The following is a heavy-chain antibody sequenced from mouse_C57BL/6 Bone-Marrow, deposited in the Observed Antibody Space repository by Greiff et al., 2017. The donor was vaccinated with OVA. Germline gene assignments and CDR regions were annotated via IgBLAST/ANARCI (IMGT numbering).Heavy chain of an antibody. V-gene: IGHV1-31*01. CDR1: GYSFTGYY. CDR2: IYPYNGVS. J-gene: IGHJ2*01. Sequence: VQLQQSGPELVTPGASVTISCKASGYSFTGYYMHWVKQSHGNILDWIGYIYPYNGVSSYNQKFQGKSTLTVDKSSSTAYMELRSLKSEDSAGYYCARGTGFDCWGQGTTLTVSS. CDR3: ARGTGFDC. D-gene: IGHD3-3*01.